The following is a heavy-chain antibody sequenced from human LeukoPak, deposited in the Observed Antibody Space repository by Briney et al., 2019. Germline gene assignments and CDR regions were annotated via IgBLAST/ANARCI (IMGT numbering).Heavy chain of an antibody. J-gene: IGHJ4*02. Sequence: ASVKVSCKASGYTFTSYGLSWVRQAPGQGLEWMGWISTYNSNPSYAQKFQGRVTMTRDTSISTAYMELSRLRSDDTAVYYCARAYNGDYDFWSGYYKDFDYWGQGTLVTVSS. V-gene: IGHV1-18*01. CDR1: GYTFTSYG. D-gene: IGHD3-3*01. CDR2: ISTYNSNP. CDR3: ARAYNGDYDFWSGYYKDFDY.